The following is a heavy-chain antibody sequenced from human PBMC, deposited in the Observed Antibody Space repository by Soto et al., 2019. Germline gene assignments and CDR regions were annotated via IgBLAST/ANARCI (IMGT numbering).Heavy chain of an antibody. D-gene: IGHD7-27*01. CDR1: GGSISSYY. Sequence: PSETLSFTCTVSGGSISSYYWSWIRQPPGKGLEWIGYIYYSGSTNYNPSLKSRVTISVDTSKNQFSLKLSSVTAADTAVYYCARGDWGSGQYYYHYGMDVWGQGTTVTVSS. J-gene: IGHJ6*02. CDR3: ARGDWGSGQYYYHYGMDV. CDR2: IYYSGST. V-gene: IGHV4-59*01.